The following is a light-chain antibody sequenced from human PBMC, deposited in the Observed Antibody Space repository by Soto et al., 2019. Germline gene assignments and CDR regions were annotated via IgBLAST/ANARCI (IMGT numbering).Light chain of an antibody. V-gene: IGKV3-11*01. CDR1: QTISTF. J-gene: IGKJ4*01. Sequence: EIVLTQSPATLSLAPGERATLSCRASQTISTFLAWYQQKPGQAPRLLIYDASNRATGVPARFSGSGSETHFTLSIDSLEPEDSGVYYFQQRDSLTPLSFGGGTRVEIK. CDR2: DAS. CDR3: QQRDSLTPLS.